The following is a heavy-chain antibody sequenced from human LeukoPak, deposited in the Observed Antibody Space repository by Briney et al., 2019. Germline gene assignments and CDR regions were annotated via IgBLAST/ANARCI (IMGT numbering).Heavy chain of an antibody. Sequence: GGSLRLSCAASGFTFSSYGMHWVRQAPGKGLEWVAFIRYDGSNKYYADSVKGRFTISRDNSKNTLYLQMNSLRAEDTAVYYCAKDSDLQRYSGYGAAFDIWGQGTMVTVSS. J-gene: IGHJ3*02. CDR3: AKDSDLQRYSGYGAAFDI. CDR2: IRYDGSNK. D-gene: IGHD5-12*01. V-gene: IGHV3-30*02. CDR1: GFTFSSYG.